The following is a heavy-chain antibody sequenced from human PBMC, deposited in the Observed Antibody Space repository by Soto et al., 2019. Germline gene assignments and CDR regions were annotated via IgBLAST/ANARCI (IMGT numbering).Heavy chain of an antibody. CDR2: ISGSGGST. D-gene: IGHD3-10*01. J-gene: IGHJ5*02. Sequence: EVQLLESGGGLVQPGGSLRLSCAASGFTFSSYAMSWVRQAPGKGLEWVSAISGSGGSTYYADSVKGRFTISRDNSKNTLYLQMNSLRAEDTAVYYCAKVRNYYGSGSQPFDPWGQGTLVTVSS. V-gene: IGHV3-23*01. CDR3: AKVRNYYGSGSQPFDP. CDR1: GFTFSSYA.